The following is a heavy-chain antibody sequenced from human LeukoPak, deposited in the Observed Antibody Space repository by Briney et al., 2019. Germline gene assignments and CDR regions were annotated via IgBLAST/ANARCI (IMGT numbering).Heavy chain of an antibody. Sequence: SETLSLTCNVSGGSISSYYWSWIRQPPGKGLEWIGYIYYSGSTNYNPSLKSRVTISVDTSKNQFSLKLSSVTAADTAVYYCARVDSFDVFFDYWGQGTLVTVSS. J-gene: IGHJ4*02. V-gene: IGHV4-59*01. CDR3: ARVDSFDVFFDY. D-gene: IGHD3-9*01. CDR2: IYYSGST. CDR1: GGSISSYY.